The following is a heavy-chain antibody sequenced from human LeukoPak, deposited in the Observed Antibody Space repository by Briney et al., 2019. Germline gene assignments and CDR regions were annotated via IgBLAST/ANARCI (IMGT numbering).Heavy chain of an antibody. CDR2: ISWNSGSI. Sequence: PGRSLRLSCAASGFTFDDYAMHWVRQAPGKGLEWVSGISWNSGSIGYADSVKGRFTISRDNAKNSLYLQMNSLRAEDTALYYCAKDIGIAGDYWGQGTLGTVSS. CDR3: AKDIGIAGDY. D-gene: IGHD6-13*01. V-gene: IGHV3-9*01. J-gene: IGHJ4*02. CDR1: GFTFDDYA.